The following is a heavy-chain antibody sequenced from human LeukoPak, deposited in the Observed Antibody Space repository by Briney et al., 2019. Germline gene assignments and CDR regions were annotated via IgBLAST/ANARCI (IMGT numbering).Heavy chain of an antibody. D-gene: IGHD5-12*01. Sequence: GGSLRLSCAASGFTLSTYWMTWVRQAPGKGLEWVANIKQDGSDKYYVGSVRGRFIISRDNAKSSLYLQMNSLRAEDTAVYYCARESWLRTNLAFAFWGQGTMVTVSS. V-gene: IGHV3-7*05. CDR1: GFTLSTYW. CDR3: ARESWLRTNLAFAF. CDR2: IKQDGSDK. J-gene: IGHJ3*01.